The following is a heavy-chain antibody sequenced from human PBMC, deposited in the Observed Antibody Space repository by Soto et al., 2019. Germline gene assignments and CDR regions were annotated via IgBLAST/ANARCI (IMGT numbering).Heavy chain of an antibody. D-gene: IGHD3-22*01. Sequence: PGGSLRLSCAASGFTFSNYGMHWVRQAPGKGLEWVAVISYDGYSRSYADSVKGRSTISRDNSKDTLYLQMDSLRPEDTAVYCAKGQENGAYDTTRPTDYWGQGTLVTVSS. V-gene: IGHV3-30*18. CDR2: ISYDGYSR. J-gene: IGHJ4*02. CDR1: GFTFSNYG. CDR3: KGQENGAYDTTRPTDY.